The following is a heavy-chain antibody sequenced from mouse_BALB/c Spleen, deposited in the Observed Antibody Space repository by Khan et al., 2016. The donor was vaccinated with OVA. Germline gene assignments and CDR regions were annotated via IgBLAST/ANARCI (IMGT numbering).Heavy chain of an antibody. V-gene: IGHV1-7*01. CDR2: INPTSGYT. CDR3: ARDRIDD. Sequence: VKLMESGTELAKPGASVKMSCKASGYTFTTYWMHWVKQRPGQGLEWIGYINPTSGYTDYNEKFKDKATLSADKSSSTAYMQLSSLTSEDSAVYYCARDRIDDWGQGTTLTVSS. J-gene: IGHJ2*01. CDR1: GYTFTTYW.